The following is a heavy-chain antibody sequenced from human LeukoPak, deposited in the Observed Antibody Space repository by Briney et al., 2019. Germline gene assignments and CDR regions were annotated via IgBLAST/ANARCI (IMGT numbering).Heavy chain of an antibody. J-gene: IGHJ4*02. D-gene: IGHD5-18*01. CDR1: GFTVSSNY. CDR3: ASGYTYGSSFDY. CDR2: IYSGGST. V-gene: IGHV3-66*01. Sequence: GGSLRLSCAASGFTVSSNYMSWVRQAPGKGLEWVSVIYSGGSTYYAVCVKGRLTISRDKSKNTMYFQINSLRPEDTAVCDCASGYTYGSSFDYWGQGNLVTVSS.